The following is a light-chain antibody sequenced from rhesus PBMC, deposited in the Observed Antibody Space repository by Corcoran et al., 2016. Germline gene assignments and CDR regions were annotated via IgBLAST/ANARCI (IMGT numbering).Light chain of an antibody. J-gene: IGKJ1*01. CDR2: KAS. CDR3: QQYSSRPWT. Sequence: DIQMTQSPSSLSASVGDTVTITCRASQGISSWLAWYQQQPGKAPKLLIYKASSLQSGVPSRFSGSGSVTDFTLNINSLQSEDFATYYCQQYSSRPWTFGQGTKVEIK. V-gene: IGKV1-22*01. CDR1: QGISSW.